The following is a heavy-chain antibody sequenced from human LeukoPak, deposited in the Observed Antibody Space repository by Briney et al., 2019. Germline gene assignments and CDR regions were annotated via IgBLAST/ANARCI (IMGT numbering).Heavy chain of an antibody. CDR3: ARAYTGCSGGSCYSSEFDP. J-gene: IGHJ5*02. D-gene: IGHD2-15*01. V-gene: IGHV1-2*02. CDR2: INPNSGGT. Sequence: GASVKVSCKASGYTFTGYYMHWVRQAPGQGLEWMGWINPNSGGTNYAQKIQGRVTMTRDTSISTAYMELSRLRSDDTAVYYCARAYTGCSGGSCYSSEFDPWGQGTLVTVSS. CDR1: GYTFTGYY.